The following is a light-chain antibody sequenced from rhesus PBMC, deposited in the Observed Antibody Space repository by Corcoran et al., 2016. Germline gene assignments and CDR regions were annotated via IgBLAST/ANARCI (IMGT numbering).Light chain of an antibody. CDR3: LQHNSYPWT. CDR1: QGISSY. Sequence: DIQMTQSPSSLSASVGDTVTITCRASQGISSYLNWFQQKPGKAPKLLIYDASSLESGVPLRFSGSGSGTDFTLPISSLQPEYFAAYYCLQHNSYPWTFGQGTKVELK. V-gene: IGKV1-28*03. CDR2: DAS. J-gene: IGKJ1*01.